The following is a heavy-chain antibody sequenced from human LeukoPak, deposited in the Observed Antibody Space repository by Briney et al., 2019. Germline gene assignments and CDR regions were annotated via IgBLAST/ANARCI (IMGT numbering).Heavy chain of an antibody. CDR3: ARDLWGFLEKYYFDY. Sequence: WASVKVSCKASGYTFTGYYMHWVRQAPGQGLEWMGWINPNSGGTNYAQKFQGGVTMTRDTSISTAYMELSRLRSDDTAVYYCARDLWGFLEKYYFDYWGQGTLVTVSS. V-gene: IGHV1-2*02. J-gene: IGHJ4*02. CDR2: INPNSGGT. D-gene: IGHD3-3*01. CDR1: GYTFTGYY.